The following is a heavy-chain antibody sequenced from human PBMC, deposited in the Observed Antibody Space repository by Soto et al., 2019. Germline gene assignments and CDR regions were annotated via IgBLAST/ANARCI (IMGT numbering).Heavy chain of an antibody. CDR3: ARGYSSSWYVNYYYGMDV. Sequence: QVQLVESGGGLVKPGGSLRLSCAASGFTFSNYYMSWIRQAPGKGLEWVSYISSSSSYTNYADSVKGRFTISRDNAKNSLYRQMNSLRAEDTAVYCWARGYSSSWYVNYYYGMDVWGQGTTVTVSS. V-gene: IGHV3-11*05. CDR2: ISSSSSYT. D-gene: IGHD6-13*01. J-gene: IGHJ6*02. CDR1: GFTFSNYY.